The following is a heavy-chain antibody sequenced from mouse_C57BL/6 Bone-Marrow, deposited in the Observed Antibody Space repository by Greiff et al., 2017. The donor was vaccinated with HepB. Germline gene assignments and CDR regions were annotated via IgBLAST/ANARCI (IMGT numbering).Heavy chain of an antibody. CDR1: GYTFTSYW. CDR3: ARGISVITTVVATKYYFDY. Sequence: VQLQQPGAELVKPGASVKMSCKASGYTFTSYWITWVKQRPGQGLEWIGDIYPGSGSTNYNEKFKSKATLTVDTSSSTAYMQLSSLTSEDSAVYYCARGISVITTVVATKYYFDYWGQGTTLTVSS. D-gene: IGHD1-1*01. J-gene: IGHJ2*01. V-gene: IGHV1-55*01. CDR2: IYPGSGST.